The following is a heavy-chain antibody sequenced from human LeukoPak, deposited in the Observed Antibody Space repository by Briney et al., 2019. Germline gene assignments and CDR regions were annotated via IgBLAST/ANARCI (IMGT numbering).Heavy chain of an antibody. V-gene: IGHV3-11*06. CDR1: GFTFSDYY. CDR3: ARSCSSTSCLFDY. CDR2: ISSSSSYT. Sequence: GGSLRLSCAASGFTFSDYYMSWIRQAPGKGLEWVSYISSSSSYTNYADSVKGRFTISRDNAKNSLYLQMNSLRAEDTAVYYCARSCSSTSCLFDYWGQGTLVTVSS. D-gene: IGHD2-2*01. J-gene: IGHJ4*02.